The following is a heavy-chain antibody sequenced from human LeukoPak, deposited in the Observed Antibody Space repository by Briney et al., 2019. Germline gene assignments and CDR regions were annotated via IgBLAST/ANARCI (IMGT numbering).Heavy chain of an antibody. CDR1: GFTVSSSA. CDR2: IIDSGGSA. J-gene: IGHJ4*02. Sequence: GASLRLSCAPSGFTVSSSAISWVRQPRGEGLEWVSTIIDSGGSAYSADSVKGWFSISRDNSKKPLYLQMSSLSAENTAVYYWEKGICGTSCYNYYGQGTLVTVSS. CDR3: EKGICGTSCYNY. V-gene: IGHV3-23*01. D-gene: IGHD2-2*02.